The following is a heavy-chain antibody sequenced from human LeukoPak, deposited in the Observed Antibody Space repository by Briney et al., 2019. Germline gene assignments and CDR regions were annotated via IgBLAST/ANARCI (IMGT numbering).Heavy chain of an antibody. V-gene: IGHV4-59*01. CDR3: ARDSAYDFWSGPYYMDV. J-gene: IGHJ6*03. CDR1: GGSISSYY. D-gene: IGHD3-3*01. Sequence: PSETLSLTCTVSGGSISSYYWSWIRQPPGKGLEWIGYIYYSGSTSYNPSLKSRVTISVDTSKNQFSLKLSSVTAADTAVYYCARDSAYDFWSGPYYMDVWGKGTTVTVSS. CDR2: IYYSGST.